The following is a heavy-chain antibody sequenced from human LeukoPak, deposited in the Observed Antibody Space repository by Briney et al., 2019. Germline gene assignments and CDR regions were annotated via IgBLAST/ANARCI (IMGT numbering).Heavy chain of an antibody. D-gene: IGHD4-17*01. CDR2: IKPDGSES. Sequence: GGSLRLSCAASGFTFSSYAMSWVRQAPGKGPEWVANIKPDGSESWYADSVKGRFTISRDNARNSLFLQMSSLRADDTAIYYCSKDPLADYGSTWGQGTLVTVSS. V-gene: IGHV3-7*01. J-gene: IGHJ5*02. CDR3: SKDPLADYGST. CDR1: GFTFSSYA.